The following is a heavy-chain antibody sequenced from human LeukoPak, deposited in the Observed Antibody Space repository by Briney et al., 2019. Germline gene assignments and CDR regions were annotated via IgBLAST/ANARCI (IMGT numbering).Heavy chain of an antibody. CDR2: IYYSGST. Sequence: SETLSLTCTVSGGSISSGGYYWSWIRQHPGKGLEWIGYIYYSGSTYYNPSLKSRVTISVDTSKNQFSLKLSSVTAADTAVYSCARGTYYYDSSGYRFDYWGQGTLVTVSS. CDR1: GGSISSGGYY. D-gene: IGHD3-22*01. CDR3: ARGTYYYDSSGYRFDY. J-gene: IGHJ4*02. V-gene: IGHV4-31*03.